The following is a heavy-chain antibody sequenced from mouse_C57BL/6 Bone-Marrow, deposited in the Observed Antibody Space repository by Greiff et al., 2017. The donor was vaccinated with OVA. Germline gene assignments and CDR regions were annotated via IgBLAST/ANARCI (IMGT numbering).Heavy chain of an antibody. J-gene: IGHJ2*01. D-gene: IGHD1-1*01. Sequence: ESGPGLVKPSQSLSLTCSVTGYSITSGYYWNWIRQFPGNKLEWMGYISYDGSNNYNPSLKNRISITRDTSKNQFFLKLNSVTTEDTATYYCAREGYYYGSSYGFDYWGQGTTLTVSS. CDR1: GYSITSGYY. CDR3: AREGYYYGSSYGFDY. V-gene: IGHV3-6*01. CDR2: ISYDGSN.